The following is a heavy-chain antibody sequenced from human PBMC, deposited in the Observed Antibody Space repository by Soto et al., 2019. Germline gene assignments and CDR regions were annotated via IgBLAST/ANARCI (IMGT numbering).Heavy chain of an antibody. CDR1: GYTFTSYA. D-gene: IGHD2-21*02. J-gene: IGHJ4*02. CDR3: ARSIMVVTALDY. V-gene: IGHV1-3*05. CDR2: IKAGNGNR. Sequence: HVQLVQSGAEEKKPGASVKVSCKASGYTFTSYAMHWVRQAPGQRLEGMGWIKAGNGNRKYSQKFQGRVTITRDTCASTAYMELSILRSEDTAVDYCARSIMVVTALDYWGQGTLVTVSS.